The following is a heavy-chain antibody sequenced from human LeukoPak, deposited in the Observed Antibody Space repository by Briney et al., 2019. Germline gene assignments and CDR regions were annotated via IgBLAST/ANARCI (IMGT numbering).Heavy chain of an antibody. CDR3: AKDAAGPEY. Sequence: GGSLRLSCAVCGLTFSSYHMRWVRQAPGGGVYWVSGISASGSGTYYAHSLTGRFTISRDNSKNTLYLQMNNLRVEDTAVYYCAKDAAGPEYWGQGTLVTVST. CDR1: GLTFSSYH. V-gene: IGHV3-23*01. CDR2: ISASGSGT. D-gene: IGHD6-13*01. J-gene: IGHJ4*02.